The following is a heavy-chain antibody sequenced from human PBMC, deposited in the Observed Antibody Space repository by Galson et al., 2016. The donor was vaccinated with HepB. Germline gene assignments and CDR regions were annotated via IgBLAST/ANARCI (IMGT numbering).Heavy chain of an antibody. CDR3: AKVLSVTRDYWYGMDV. J-gene: IGHJ6*04. D-gene: IGHD4-17*01. Sequence: SLRLSCAASGFSFSTYPMIWVRQAPGKGLEGVSSISGSGDRTYYADSVKGRSTISRDNAKNMLYLQMDNLGVEDTAVFYCAKVLSVTRDYWYGMDVWGRGTTVTV. V-gene: IGHV3-23*01. CDR2: ISGSGDRT. CDR1: GFSFSTYP.